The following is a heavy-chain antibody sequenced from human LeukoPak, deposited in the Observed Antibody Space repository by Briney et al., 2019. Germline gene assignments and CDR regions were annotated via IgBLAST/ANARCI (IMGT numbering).Heavy chain of an antibody. Sequence: SETLSLTCTVSGGSISSHYWNWIRQPPGKGLEWIGYIFYSGSTNYNPSLKSRVTMSVDTSKDQFSLRLSSLTAADTAAYYCARRYCSGNSCYSGFDYWGQGTLVTVSS. D-gene: IGHD2-15*01. CDR3: ARRYCSGNSCYSGFDY. V-gene: IGHV4-59*11. CDR2: IFYSGST. J-gene: IGHJ4*02. CDR1: GGSISSHY.